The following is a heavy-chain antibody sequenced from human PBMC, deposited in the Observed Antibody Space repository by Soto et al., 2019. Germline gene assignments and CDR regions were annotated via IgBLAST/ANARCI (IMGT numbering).Heavy chain of an antibody. D-gene: IGHD3-10*01. Sequence: EVQLVESGGGLVQPGRSLRLSCAASGFTFDDYAMHWVRQAPGKGLEWVSGIGWNSGSIGYAGSVKGRFTMSRDNAKTDLYLQMNRLRAEDTALYYCAKDAITMVRGVMRYYGMDVGGQGNRVTVPS. J-gene: IGHJ6*02. CDR3: AKDAITMVRGVMRYYGMDV. CDR2: IGWNSGSI. V-gene: IGHV3-9*01. CDR1: GFTFDDYA.